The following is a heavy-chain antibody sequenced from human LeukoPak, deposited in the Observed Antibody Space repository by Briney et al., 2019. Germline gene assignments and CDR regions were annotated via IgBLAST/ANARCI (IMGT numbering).Heavy chain of an antibody. Sequence: GGSLRLSCAASGFTFSSYGMHWVRQAPGKGLEWVANIKQDGSEKYYVDSVKGRFTISRDNAKNSLYLQMNSLRAEDTAVYYCARDRRPAANDYWGQGTLVTVSS. CDR3: ARDRRPAANDY. CDR1: GFTFSSYG. J-gene: IGHJ4*02. D-gene: IGHD2-2*01. CDR2: IKQDGSEK. V-gene: IGHV3-7*01.